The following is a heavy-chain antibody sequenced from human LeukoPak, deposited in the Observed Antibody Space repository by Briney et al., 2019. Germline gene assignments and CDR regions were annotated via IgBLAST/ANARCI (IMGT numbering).Heavy chain of an antibody. CDR2: ISHSGGTI. CDR1: GFTFGNSY. J-gene: IGHJ5*02. V-gene: IGHV3-11*01. D-gene: IGHD3-22*01. Sequence: PGGSLRLSCAASGFTFGNSYMSWLRQAPGNGLQWVSYISHSGGTIHYADSVKGRFTISRDNAKNSLYLQMDSLRDEDTAVYFCARAPFDTKGYYQAPIRFDAWGQGTLVTVSS. CDR3: ARAPFDTKGYYQAPIRFDA.